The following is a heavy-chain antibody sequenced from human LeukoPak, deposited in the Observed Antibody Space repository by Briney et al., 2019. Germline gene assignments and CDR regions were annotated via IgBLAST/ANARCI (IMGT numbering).Heavy chain of an antibody. CDR3: ARVGDSWTSYLGGGQFDY. V-gene: IGHV3-23*01. CDR1: GFTFSSYA. Sequence: GGSLRLSCAASGFTFSSYAMSWVRQAPGKGLEWVSSISGSSGSTYYADSVKGRFTISRDNSKNTLYLQMNSLRAEDTAVYYCARVGDSWTSYLGGGQFDYWGQGTLVTVSS. CDR2: ISGSSGST. J-gene: IGHJ4*02. D-gene: IGHD3-16*01.